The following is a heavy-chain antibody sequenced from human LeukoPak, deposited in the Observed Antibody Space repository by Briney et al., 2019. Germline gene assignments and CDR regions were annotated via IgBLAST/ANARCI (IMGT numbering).Heavy chain of an antibody. J-gene: IGHJ4*02. D-gene: IGHD2-21*02. CDR3: ARSICGGDCYYTIDY. CDR2: ISSSSGYI. Sequence: GGSLRLSCAASGFTFSSYSMNWVRQAPGKGLEWVSSISSSSGYIYYADSVKGRFTISRDNAKNSLYLQMNSLRAEDTAVYYCARSICGGDCYYTIDYWGQGTLVTVSS. V-gene: IGHV3-21*01. CDR1: GFTFSSYS.